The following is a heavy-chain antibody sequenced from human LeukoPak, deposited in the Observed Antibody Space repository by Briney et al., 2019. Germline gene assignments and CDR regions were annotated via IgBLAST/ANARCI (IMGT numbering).Heavy chain of an antibody. CDR2: INHSGST. V-gene: IGHV4-34*01. CDR1: GGSFSGYY. D-gene: IGHD6-6*01. CDR3: ARASPIAARLYFDYYYYYMDV. J-gene: IGHJ6*03. Sequence: PSETLSLTCAVYGGSFSGYYWSWIRQPPGKGLEWIGEINHSGSTYYNPSLKSRVTISVDTSNNQFSLKLSSVTAADTAVYFCARASPIAARLYFDYYYYYMDVWGKGTTVTVSS.